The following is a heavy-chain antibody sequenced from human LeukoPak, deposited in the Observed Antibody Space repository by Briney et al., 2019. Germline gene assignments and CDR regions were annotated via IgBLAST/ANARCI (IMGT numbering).Heavy chain of an antibody. Sequence: ASVKVSCKASGYTFTGYYMHWVRQAPGQGLEWMGWINPNSGGTNYAQKFQGRVTMTRDTSISTAYMELSRLRSEDTAVYYCARADNWEGAKGGWGQGTMVTVSS. CDR2: INPNSGGT. D-gene: IGHD1-26*01. CDR3: ARADNWEGAKGG. V-gene: IGHV1-2*02. J-gene: IGHJ3*01. CDR1: GYTFTGYY.